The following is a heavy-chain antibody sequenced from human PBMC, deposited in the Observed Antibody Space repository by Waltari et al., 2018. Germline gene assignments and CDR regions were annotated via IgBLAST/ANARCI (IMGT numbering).Heavy chain of an antibody. CDR3: VRDHLNSVWGTYPATSFDP. D-gene: IGHD3-16*01. CDR2: MNPNSGNT. Sequence: QVQPVQSGAEVKEPGASVKFSCKASGYTFSSYDTNWLLQSPGQVIEWMGWMNPNSGNTGYAQKFQGRVTFSRNTSISTAYMDLSRLRFEDTAVYYCVRDHLNSVWGTYPATSFDPWGQGTPVTVSS. J-gene: IGHJ5*02. CDR1: GYTFSSYD. V-gene: IGHV1-8*01.